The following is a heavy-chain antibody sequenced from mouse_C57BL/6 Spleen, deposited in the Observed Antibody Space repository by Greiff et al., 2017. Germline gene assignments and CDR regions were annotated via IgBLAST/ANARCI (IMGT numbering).Heavy chain of an antibody. D-gene: IGHD1-1*01. CDR1: GYTFTDYY. V-gene: IGHV1-26*01. CDR2: INPNNGGT. Sequence: VQLQQSGPELVKPGASVKISCKASGYTFTDYYMNWVKQSHGKSLEWIGDINPNNGGTSYNQKFKGKATLTVDKSSSTAYMELRSLTSEDSAVYYCARWGPYYGSWCAYWGQGTLVTVSA. CDR3: ARWGPYYGSWCAY. J-gene: IGHJ3*01.